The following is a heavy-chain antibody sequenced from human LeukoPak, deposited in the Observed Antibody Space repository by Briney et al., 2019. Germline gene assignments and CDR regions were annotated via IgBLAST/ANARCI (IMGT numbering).Heavy chain of an antibody. Sequence: ASVKVSCKASGYTFTGYYMHWVRQAPGQGLEWMGWINPNSGGTNYAQKLQGRVTMTTDTSTSTAYMELRSLRSDDTAVYYCARVKMVRGVITGAEGYWGQGTLVTVSS. D-gene: IGHD3-10*01. J-gene: IGHJ4*02. CDR1: GYTFTGYY. CDR3: ARVKMVRGVITGAEGY. CDR2: INPNSGGT. V-gene: IGHV1-2*02.